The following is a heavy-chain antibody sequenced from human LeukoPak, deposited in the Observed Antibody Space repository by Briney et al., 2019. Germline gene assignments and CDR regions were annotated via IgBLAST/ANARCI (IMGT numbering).Heavy chain of an antibody. Sequence: PSEALSLTCTVSGGAISNYFWSWIRQPPGKGLDWIGYIYYRGGTTYNPALKSRVTISVDTSKKQFSLKLSSVTAADTAVYYCARDGYTFGYGAFDIWGQGTMVTVSS. CDR3: ARDGYTFGYGAFDI. CDR2: IYYRGGT. J-gene: IGHJ3*02. CDR1: GGAISNYF. V-gene: IGHV4-59*01. D-gene: IGHD5-18*01.